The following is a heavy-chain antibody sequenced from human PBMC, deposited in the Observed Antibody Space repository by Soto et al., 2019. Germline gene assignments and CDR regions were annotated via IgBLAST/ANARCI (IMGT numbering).Heavy chain of an antibody. Sequence: ASETLSLTCTDSGASITGSFFWSWIRQPTGKGLEWIGRFSLNGTTNYNPSLRSRVTMSADVSKNQFSLRLTSVTAADTALYYCARGMTPPGAPAWYYFDSWGQGTLVTVSS. CDR1: GASITGSFF. CDR3: ARGMTPPGAPAWYYFDS. CDR2: FSLNGTT. J-gene: IGHJ4*02. D-gene: IGHD2-8*02. V-gene: IGHV4-4*07.